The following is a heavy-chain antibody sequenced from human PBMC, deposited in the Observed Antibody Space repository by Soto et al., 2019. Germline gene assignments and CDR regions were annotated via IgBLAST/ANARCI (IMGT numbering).Heavy chain of an antibody. CDR1: GGSISSGDYY. V-gene: IGHV4-30-4*01. Sequence: QVQLQESGPGLVKPSQTLSLTCTVSGGSISSGDYYWSWIRQPPGKGLEWIGYIYYSGSTYYNPSLKSRVTRSVDTSKSQFSLKLSSVTAADTAVYYCARVVVAATDAFDIWGQGTMVTVSS. CDR2: IYYSGST. J-gene: IGHJ3*02. D-gene: IGHD2-15*01. CDR3: ARVVVAATDAFDI.